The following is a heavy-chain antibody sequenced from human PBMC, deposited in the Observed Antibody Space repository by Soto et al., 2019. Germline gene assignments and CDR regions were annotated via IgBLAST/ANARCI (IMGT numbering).Heavy chain of an antibody. D-gene: IGHD3-10*01. CDR1: GGTFSSYA. Sequence: QVQLVQSGAEVKKPGSSVKVSCKASGGTFSSYAISWVRQAPGQGLEWMGGIIPIFGTANYAQKFQGRVTITADESTRTAYRERSSLRSEDTAVYYCARKGEAGGSGSYYNVPDYYYGMDVWGQGTTVTVSS. CDR3: ARKGEAGGSGSYYNVPDYYYGMDV. J-gene: IGHJ6*02. CDR2: IIPIFGTA. V-gene: IGHV1-69*01.